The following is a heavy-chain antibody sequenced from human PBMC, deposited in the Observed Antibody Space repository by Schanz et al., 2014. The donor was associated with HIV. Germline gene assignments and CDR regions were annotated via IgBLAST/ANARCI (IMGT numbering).Heavy chain of an antibody. CDR2: ISPYNGNT. J-gene: IGHJ4*02. CDR1: GYTFTSHG. Sequence: QVQLVQSGAEVKKPGASVKVSCKASGYTFTSHGITWVRQAPGQGLEWMGWISPYNGNTNYAQNLQDRVTMTTDTSTSTAYMELRSLTSDDTAVYYCARAYCSGGSCHDYWGQGTLVTVSS. CDR3: ARAYCSGGSCHDY. V-gene: IGHV1-18*01. D-gene: IGHD2-15*01.